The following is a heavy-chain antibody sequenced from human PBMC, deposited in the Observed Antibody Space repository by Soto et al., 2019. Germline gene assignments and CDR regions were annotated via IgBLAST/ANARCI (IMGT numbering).Heavy chain of an antibody. Sequence: PSETLSLTCAVSGYSISSGYYWGWLRQPPGKGLEWVSVFYIGGDTHYADSVKGRFTISRDNSKNTLYLQMNSLRAEDTAVYFCAREPLWSGPLPLDAFDLWGQGTMVTVSS. J-gene: IGHJ3*01. CDR2: FYIGGDT. CDR1: GYSISSGYY. D-gene: IGHD3-3*01. CDR3: AREPLWSGPLPLDAFDL. V-gene: IGHV3-53*01.